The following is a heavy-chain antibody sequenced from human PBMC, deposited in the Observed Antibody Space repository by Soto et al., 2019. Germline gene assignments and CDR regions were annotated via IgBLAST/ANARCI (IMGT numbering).Heavy chain of an antibody. CDR3: AKSSMIVVVITHFDY. CDR2: ISGSGGST. D-gene: IGHD3-22*01. V-gene: IGHV3-23*01. Sequence: LRLSCAASGFTFSSYAMSWVRQAPGKGLEWVSAISGSGGSTYYADSVKGRFTISRDNSKNTLYLQMNSLRAEDTAVYYCAKSSMIVVVITHFDYWGQGTLVTVSS. CDR1: GFTFSSYA. J-gene: IGHJ4*02.